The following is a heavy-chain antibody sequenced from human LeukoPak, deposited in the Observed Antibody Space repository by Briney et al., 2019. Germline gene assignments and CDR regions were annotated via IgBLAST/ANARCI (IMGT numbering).Heavy chain of an antibody. CDR1: GGSISSYY. Sequence: PSETLSLTCTVSGGSISSYYWSWIRQPAGKGLEWIGRIYTSGSTNYNPSLKSRVTISVDTSKNQFSLKLSSVTAADTAVYYCARVRGSGYDILTGYYRGYFDYWGQGTLVTVSS. J-gene: IGHJ4*02. CDR2: IYTSGST. V-gene: IGHV4-4*07. D-gene: IGHD3-9*01. CDR3: ARVRGSGYDILTGYYRGYFDY.